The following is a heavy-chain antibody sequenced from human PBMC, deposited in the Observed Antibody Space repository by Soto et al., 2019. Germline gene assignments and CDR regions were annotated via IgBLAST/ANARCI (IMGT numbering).Heavy chain of an antibody. CDR1: GGTFSNYA. D-gene: IGHD6-19*01. CDR3: ASYPIAVAETGFDY. Sequence: GASVKVSCKASGGTFSNYAISWLRQAPGQGLEWMGGIIPIFGTANYAQKFQGRVTITADKSTSTAYMELSSLRSEDTAVYYCASYPIAVAETGFDYWGQGTLVTVSS. CDR2: IIPIFGTA. V-gene: IGHV1-69*06. J-gene: IGHJ4*02.